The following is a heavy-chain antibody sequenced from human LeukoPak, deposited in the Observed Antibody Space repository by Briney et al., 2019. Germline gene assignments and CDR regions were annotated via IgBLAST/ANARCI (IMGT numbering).Heavy chain of an antibody. Sequence: GGSLRLSCAASGFTLSSYWMSWVRQAPGKGLEWVAHMKQDGSERYYVDSVKGRFTISRDNAKNSLYLEMNSLRAEDTSVYYCARYKPQYRWDLYYFDYWGQGTLVTVSS. D-gene: IGHD1-1*01. V-gene: IGHV3-7*01. CDR2: MKQDGSER. J-gene: IGHJ4*02. CDR3: ARYKPQYRWDLYYFDY. CDR1: GFTLSSYW.